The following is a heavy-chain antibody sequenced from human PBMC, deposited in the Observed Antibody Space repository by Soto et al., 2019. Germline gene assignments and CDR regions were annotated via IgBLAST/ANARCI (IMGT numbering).Heavy chain of an antibody. CDR1: GYIFPDHL. CDR2: VHPDSGGT. V-gene: IGHV1-2*02. CDR3: ARGAQGFFPVSGIYFYFDH. J-gene: IGHJ4*02. D-gene: IGHD3-22*01. Sequence: SVKVSCKTSGYIFPDHLIHWVRQSPGQGLQWVGWVHPDSGGTNVAQAFQDRVTMTADTSITTAYMDLARLRPDDTAIFYCARGAQGFFPVSGIYFYFDHWGQGTPVTVSS.